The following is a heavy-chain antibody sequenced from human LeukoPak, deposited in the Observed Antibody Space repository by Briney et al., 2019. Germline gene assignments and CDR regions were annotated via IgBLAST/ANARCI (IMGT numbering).Heavy chain of an antibody. CDR1: GGIFSSYA. D-gene: IGHD3-10*01. V-gene: IGHV1-69*05. CDR2: IIPIFGTA. CDR3: ARTTMRFGESSYYFDY. J-gene: IGHJ4*02. Sequence: ASVKVSCKASGGIFSSYAISWVRQAPGQGLEWMGRIIPIFGTANYAQKFQGRVTITTDESTSTAYMELSSLRSEDTAVYYCARTTMRFGESSYYFDYWGQGTLVTVSS.